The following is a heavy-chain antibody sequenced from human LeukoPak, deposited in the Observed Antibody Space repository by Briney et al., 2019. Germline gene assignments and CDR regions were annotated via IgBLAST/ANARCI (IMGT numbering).Heavy chain of an antibody. CDR2: IKQDGSEK. Sequence: GGSLRLSCAASGFTFSSYWMSWVRQAPGKGLEWVANIKQDGSEKYYVDSVKGRFTISGDNAKNSLYLQMNSLRAEDTAVYYCARELAAGTPNTLDYWGQGTLVTVSS. CDR1: GFTFSSYW. D-gene: IGHD6-19*01. CDR3: ARELAAGTPNTLDY. V-gene: IGHV3-7*01. J-gene: IGHJ4*02.